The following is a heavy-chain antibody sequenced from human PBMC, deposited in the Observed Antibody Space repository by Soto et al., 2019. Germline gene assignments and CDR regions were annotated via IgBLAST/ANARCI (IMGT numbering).Heavy chain of an antibody. CDR1: GGSYSIYL. Sequence: SVKGSCTAAGGSYSIYLSGCVRPATRQGLEWMGGIIPTFDTTKHAQDFQGRVTVTADKSTSTAYMELRSLRSEDTAVYYCASHRTQVAHLALPPYYYYGPDVWGQG. CDR3: ASHRTQVAHLALPPYYYYGPDV. J-gene: IGHJ6*02. CDR2: IIPTFDTT. V-gene: IGHV1-69*06.